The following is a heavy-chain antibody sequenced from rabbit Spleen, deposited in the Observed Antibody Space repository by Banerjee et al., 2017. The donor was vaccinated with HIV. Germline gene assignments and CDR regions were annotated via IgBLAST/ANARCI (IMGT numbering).Heavy chain of an antibody. D-gene: IGHD2-1*01. CDR1: GFSFSDRDV. CDR3: ARDLITAVGWNFNL. Sequence: QEQLVESGGGLVQPEGSLTLTCTASGFSFSDRDVMCWVRQAPGKGLEWIACINMFTGKSVYASWAKGRFIMSRPSSTTVTLQMTSLTVADTATYFCARDLITAVGWNFNLWGQGTLVTVS. CDR2: INMFTGKS. J-gene: IGHJ4*01. V-gene: IGHV1S45*01.